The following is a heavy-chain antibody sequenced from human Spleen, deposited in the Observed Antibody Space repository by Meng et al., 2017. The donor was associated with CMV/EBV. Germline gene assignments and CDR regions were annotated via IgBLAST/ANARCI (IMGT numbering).Heavy chain of an antibody. CDR1: GFTFTNYW. CDR2: IKQDGNEK. Sequence: GESLKISCAASGFTFTNYWITWVRQAPGKGLEWVANIKQDGNEKHYVDSVRGRFTISRDNAKNSVFLQMNSLRPDDTAVYYCARTAAAGPYYYYGMDVWGQGTTVTVSS. D-gene: IGHD6-13*01. J-gene: IGHJ6*02. CDR3: ARTAAAGPYYYYGMDV. V-gene: IGHV3-7*01.